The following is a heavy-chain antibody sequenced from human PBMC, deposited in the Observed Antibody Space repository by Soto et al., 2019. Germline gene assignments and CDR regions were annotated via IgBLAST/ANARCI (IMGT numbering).Heavy chain of an antibody. CDR1: GYTFTSYG. Sequence: EASVKVSCKASGYTFTSYGISWVRQAPGQGLEWMGWISAYNGNTNYAQKLQGRVTMTTDTSTSTAYMELRSLRSDDTAVYYCARDRQQLVRIMNPMGWFDPWGQGTLVTVSS. D-gene: IGHD6-13*01. CDR2: ISAYNGNT. J-gene: IGHJ5*02. V-gene: IGHV1-18*01. CDR3: ARDRQQLVRIMNPMGWFDP.